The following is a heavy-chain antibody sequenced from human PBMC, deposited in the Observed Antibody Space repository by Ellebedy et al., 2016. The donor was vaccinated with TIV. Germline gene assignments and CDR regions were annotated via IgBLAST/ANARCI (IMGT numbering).Heavy chain of an antibody. V-gene: IGHV3-72*01. J-gene: IGHJ4*02. Sequence: GESLKTSXAASGFTFSDHYMDWVRQAPGKGLEWVGRSKNKVNSYSAHYAASVKDRFTISRDDSKDFLYLQMNSLKTEDTAVYYCARDKYGSYDYWGQGTLVTVSS. CDR2: SKNKVNSYSA. CDR1: GFTFSDHY. D-gene: IGHD1-26*01. CDR3: ARDKYGSYDY.